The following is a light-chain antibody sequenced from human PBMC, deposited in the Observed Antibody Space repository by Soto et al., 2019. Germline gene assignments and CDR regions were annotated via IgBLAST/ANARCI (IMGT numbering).Light chain of an antibody. J-gene: IGKJ4*01. Sequence: DIQMTQSPSSLSASVGDRVTITCRASQGISNYLAWYQQKPGKVPKLLIYKASTLKSGVPSRFSGSGSGTEFTLTISSLQPDDFATYYCLQHNSYPHTFGGGTKVDIK. CDR1: QGISNY. CDR3: LQHNSYPHT. CDR2: KAS. V-gene: IGKV1-17*01.